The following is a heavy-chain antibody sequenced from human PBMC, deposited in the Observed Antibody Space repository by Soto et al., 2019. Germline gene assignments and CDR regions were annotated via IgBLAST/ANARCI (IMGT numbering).Heavy chain of an antibody. D-gene: IGHD3-22*01. J-gene: IGHJ3*02. CDR3: ATTYYYDSSGQVGVAFDI. Sequence: SETLSLTCTVSGGSISSGGYYWSWIRQHPGKGLEWIGYIYYSGSTYYNPSLKSRVAISVDTSKNQFSLKLSSVTAADTAVYYCATTYYYDSSGQVGVAFDIWGQGTMVTVSS. CDR1: GGSISSGGYY. V-gene: IGHV4-31*03. CDR2: IYYSGST.